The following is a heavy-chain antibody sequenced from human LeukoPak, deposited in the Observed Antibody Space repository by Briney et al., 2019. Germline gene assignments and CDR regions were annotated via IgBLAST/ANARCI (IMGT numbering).Heavy chain of an antibody. V-gene: IGHV5-51*01. J-gene: IGHJ5*01. CDR3: ARVLGYSTRNPFDS. D-gene: IGHD5-18*01. Sequence: TGESLKSSCKGSGYTFISHWIGWVRQMPGKGLEWMGTIYPGDSDTRYSPSFQGQVTISVDNSINTAYLQWNSLRASDTATYYCARVLGYSTRNPFDSWGQGTLVTVSS. CDR2: IYPGDSDT. CDR1: GYTFISHW.